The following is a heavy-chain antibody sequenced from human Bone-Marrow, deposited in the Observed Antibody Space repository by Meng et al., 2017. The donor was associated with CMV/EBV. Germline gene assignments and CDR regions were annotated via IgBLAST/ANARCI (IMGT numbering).Heavy chain of an antibody. D-gene: IGHD4-11*01. V-gene: IGHV4-39*07. J-gene: IGHJ4*02. Sequence: SETLSLTCTVSGGSISSSSYYWGWIRQPPGKGLEWIGSIYYSGSTYYNPSLKSRVTISVDTSKNQFSLKLSSVTAADTAVYYCARDSLRLQLDYWGQGTLVTVSS. CDR2: IYYSGST. CDR3: ARDSLRLQLDY. CDR1: GGSISSSSYY.